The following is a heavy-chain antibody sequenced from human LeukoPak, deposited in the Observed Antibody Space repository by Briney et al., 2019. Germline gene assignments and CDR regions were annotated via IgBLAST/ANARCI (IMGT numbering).Heavy chain of an antibody. CDR3: ARGGYDFWSGYSPYNWFDP. J-gene: IGHJ5*02. CDR1: GYTFTSYY. CDR2: INPNSGGT. Sequence: ASVKVSCKASGYTFTSYYMHWARQAPGQGLEWMGWINPNSGGTNYAQKFQGRVTMTRDTSISTAYMELSRLRSDDTAVYYCARGGYDFWSGYSPYNWFDPWGQGTLVTVSS. V-gene: IGHV1-2*02. D-gene: IGHD3-3*01.